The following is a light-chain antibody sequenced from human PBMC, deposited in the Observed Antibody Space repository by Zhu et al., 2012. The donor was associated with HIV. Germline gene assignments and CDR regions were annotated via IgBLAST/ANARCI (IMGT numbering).Light chain of an antibody. CDR2: DAS. CDR1: QSVDNY. J-gene: IGKJ4*01. Sequence: EIVLTQSPATLSLSPGERATPSCRASQSVDNYLAWYQQKPGQPPRLLIYDASNRATGIPARFSGSGSGTDFTLTISSLEPEDFAVYYCQQRSNWPFTFGGGTKVEIK. CDR3: QQRSNWPFT. V-gene: IGKV3-11*01.